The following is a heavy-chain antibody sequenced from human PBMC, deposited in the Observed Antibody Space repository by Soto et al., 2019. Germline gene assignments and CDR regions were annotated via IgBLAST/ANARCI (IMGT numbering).Heavy chain of an antibody. J-gene: IGHJ6*02. V-gene: IGHV3-7*03. CDR2: IPQEGVDG. D-gene: IGHD2-21*02. CDR3: ARDHLILPAHDFFYGSDV. Sequence: PGGSLRLSCRVSGFTFINYAMHWVRQAPGKGLEWVAKIPQEGVDGHYADSVKGRFTISRDNGKNSLYLQMNNLRAEDTAVYYCARDHLILPAHDFFYGSDVWGRGATVTVSS. CDR1: GFTFINYA.